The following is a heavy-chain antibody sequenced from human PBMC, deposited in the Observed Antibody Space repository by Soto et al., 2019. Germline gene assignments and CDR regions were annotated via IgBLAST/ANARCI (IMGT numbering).Heavy chain of an antibody. Sequence: ASETLSLTCTVSGDSISSDYWSWIRQPAGKGLEWIGRVYIGGETNYNPSLKSRLTMSLDTSKNQFSLKLTSVTAADTAVYHCARGRQAVGLEYWGLGTLVTVSS. CDR1: GDSISSDY. CDR3: ARGRQAVGLEY. V-gene: IGHV4-4*07. D-gene: IGHD1-26*01. CDR2: VYIGGET. J-gene: IGHJ4*02.